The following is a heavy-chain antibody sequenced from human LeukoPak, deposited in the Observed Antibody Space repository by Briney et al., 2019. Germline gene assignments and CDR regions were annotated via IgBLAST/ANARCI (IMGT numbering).Heavy chain of an antibody. J-gene: IGHJ2*01. CDR2: INHSGST. CDR3: ARFFYYYDSSGYYPTSSYWYFDL. V-gene: IGHV4-34*01. Sequence: PSETLSLTCAVYGGSFSGYYWSWIRQPPGKGLEWIGEINHSGSTNYNPSLKSRVTISVDTSKNQFSLKLSSVTAADTAVYYCARFFYYYDSSGYYPTSSYWYFDLWGRGTLVTVSS. D-gene: IGHD3-22*01. CDR1: GGSFSGYY.